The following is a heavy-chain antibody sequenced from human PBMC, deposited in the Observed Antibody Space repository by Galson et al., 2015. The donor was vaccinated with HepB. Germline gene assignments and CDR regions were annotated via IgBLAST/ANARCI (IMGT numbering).Heavy chain of an antibody. V-gene: IGHV3-21*01. CDR3: ARDERGYYGSGNYNSDVDY. CDR2: ISSSSTYI. Sequence: SLRLSCAASGFTFSTYSMNWVRQAPGKGLEWVSSISSSSTYIHYADSVKGRFTISRDDARNSLFLQMSSLRVEDTAVYYCARDERGYYGSGNYNSDVDYWGQGTLVTVSS. J-gene: IGHJ4*02. D-gene: IGHD3-10*01. CDR1: GFTFSTYS.